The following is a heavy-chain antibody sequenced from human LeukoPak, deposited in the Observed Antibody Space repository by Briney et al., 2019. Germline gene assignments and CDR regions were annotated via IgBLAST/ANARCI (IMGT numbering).Heavy chain of an antibody. CDR2: INPNSGGT. V-gene: IGHV1-2*02. J-gene: IGHJ4*02. D-gene: IGHD3-10*01. Sequence: ASVRVSCKASGYTFNNYGISWVRQAPGQGLEWMGWINPNSGGTNYAQKFQGRVTMTRDTSISTAYMELSRLRSDDTAVYYCARGGKTYYYGSGSYYKSFGGDYWGQGTLVTVSS. CDR3: ARGGKTYYYGSGSYYKSFGGDY. CDR1: GYTFNNYG.